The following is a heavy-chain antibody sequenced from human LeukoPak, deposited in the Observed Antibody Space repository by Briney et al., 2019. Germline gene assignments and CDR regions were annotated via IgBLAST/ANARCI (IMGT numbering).Heavy chain of an antibody. CDR3: ARRKGVDYYYNGMDL. V-gene: IGHV3-53*01. CDR1: GFNVSNHY. J-gene: IGHJ6*02. Sequence: SGGSLRLSCAASGFNVSNHYMTWVRQVPGKGLEWVSVIYKGGPTYYANSVKGRFTISRDGSKNTVSLQMNSLRTEDTAVYYCARRKGVDYYYNGMDLWGQGTTVTVSS. D-gene: IGHD3-10*01. CDR2: IYKGGPT.